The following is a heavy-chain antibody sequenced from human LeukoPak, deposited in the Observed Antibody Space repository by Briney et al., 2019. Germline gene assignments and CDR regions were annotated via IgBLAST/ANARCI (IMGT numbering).Heavy chain of an antibody. CDR3: ARALSQRGFRNYYYMDV. CDR2: IYHSGST. V-gene: IGHV4-38-2*02. CDR1: GYSISSGYY. J-gene: IGHJ6*03. Sequence: PSETLSLTCTVSGYSISSGYYWGWIRQPPGKGLEWIGSIYHSGSTYYNPSLKSRVTISVDTSKNQFSLKLSSVTAADTAVYYCARALSQRGFRNYYYMDVWGKGTTVTVSS. D-gene: IGHD5-24*01.